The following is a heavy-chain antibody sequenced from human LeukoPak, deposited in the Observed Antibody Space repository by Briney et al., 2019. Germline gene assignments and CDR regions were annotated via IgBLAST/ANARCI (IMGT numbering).Heavy chain of an antibody. CDR3: AKYCSSTTCYEGFI. Sequence: PGGSLRLSCAASGFTFSRHWMKWVRQAPGKGLEWVANIKDDGSETYYVDSVKGRFTISRDNAKNSLFLQMNSLRAEDTAVYYCAKYCSSTTCYEGFIWGQGTLVTVSS. CDR2: IKDDGSET. D-gene: IGHD2-2*01. J-gene: IGHJ4*02. CDR1: GFTFSRHW. V-gene: IGHV3-7*03.